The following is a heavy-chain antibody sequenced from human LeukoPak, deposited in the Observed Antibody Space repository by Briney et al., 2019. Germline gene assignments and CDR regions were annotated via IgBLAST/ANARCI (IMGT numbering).Heavy chain of an antibody. CDR3: AVAAADWFDP. V-gene: IGHV1-69*13. Sequence: SVKVSCKASGGTFSSYAISWVRQAPGQGLEWMGGIISIFGTANYAQKFQGRVTITADESTSTAYMELSSLRSEDTAVYYCAVAAADWFDPWGQGTLVTVSS. CDR1: GGTFSSYA. J-gene: IGHJ5*02. CDR2: IISIFGTA. D-gene: IGHD6-13*01.